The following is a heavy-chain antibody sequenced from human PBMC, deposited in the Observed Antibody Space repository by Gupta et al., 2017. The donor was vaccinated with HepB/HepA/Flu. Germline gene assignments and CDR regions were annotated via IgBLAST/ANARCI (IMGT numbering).Heavy chain of an antibody. Sequence: QVQLVESGGGVVQPGRSLRLSCAASGFTFRDYGMHWVGQAPGKGLEWVAGIWYDGSNKYYGDSVKGRFTISRDNSKNTLELQMNSLGGEDTDVYYCARDVHRRVVDNSGYHRVDAFLIWGHGTMVSVSS. CDR1: GFTFRDYG. J-gene: IGHJ3*02. CDR3: ARDVHRRVVDNSGYHRVDAFLI. V-gene: IGHV3-33*01. CDR2: IWYDGSNK. D-gene: IGHD3-22*01.